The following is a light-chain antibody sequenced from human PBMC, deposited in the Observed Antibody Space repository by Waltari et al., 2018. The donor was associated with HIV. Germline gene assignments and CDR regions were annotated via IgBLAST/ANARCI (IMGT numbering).Light chain of an antibody. V-gene: IGLV2-8*01. Sequence: QSALTQPPSASGSPGQSVTISCTGPSTDIGSYNYVSWYQQHPGKAPKLIIYEVNKRPSGVPDRFSGSKSGDTASLTVSGLQAEDEADYYCSSYAGSNIVLFGGGTKLTVL. CDR3: SSYAGSNIVL. J-gene: IGLJ2*01. CDR2: EVN. CDR1: STDIGSYNY.